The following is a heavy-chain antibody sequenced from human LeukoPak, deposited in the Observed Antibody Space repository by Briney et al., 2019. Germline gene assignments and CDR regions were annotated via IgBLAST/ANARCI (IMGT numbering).Heavy chain of an antibody. CDR1: GGTFIRFT. CDR3: AREWGLESSGYYYAY. Sequence: SVKVSCKASGGTFIRFTISWVRQAPGQGFEWMGRITPIFGTANFAQKFQGRVSITADGSTSTAFMELSSLRSEDTAVYYCAREWGLESSGYYYAYWGQGTLVTVSS. CDR2: ITPIFGTA. D-gene: IGHD3-22*01. V-gene: IGHV1-69*01. J-gene: IGHJ4*02.